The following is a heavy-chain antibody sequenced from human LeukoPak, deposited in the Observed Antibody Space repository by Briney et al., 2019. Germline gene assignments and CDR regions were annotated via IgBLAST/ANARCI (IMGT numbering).Heavy chain of an antibody. Sequence: PSETLSLTCTVSGGSISSYYWSWLRQPPGKGLEWIGYIYYSGSTNYNPSLKSRVTISVDTSKNQFSLKLSSVTAADTAVYYCARHLEGWFDPWGQGTLVTVSS. V-gene: IGHV4-59*01. CDR2: IYYSGST. CDR1: GGSISSYY. CDR3: ARHLEGWFDP. J-gene: IGHJ5*02.